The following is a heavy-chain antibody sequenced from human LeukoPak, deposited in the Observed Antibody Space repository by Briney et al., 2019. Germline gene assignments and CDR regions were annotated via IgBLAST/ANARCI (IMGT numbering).Heavy chain of an antibody. CDR1: GFTFSSYS. D-gene: IGHD4/OR15-4a*01. J-gene: IGHJ4*02. V-gene: IGHV3-21*01. CDR3: ARRAGAYSHPYDY. CDR2: ISSSSSYI. Sequence: GGSLRLSCAASGFTFSSYSMNWVRQAPGKGLEWVSSISSSSSYIYYADSVKGRFTISRDNAKNSLYLQMNSLRAEDTAVYYCARRAGAYSHPYDYWGQGTLVAVSS.